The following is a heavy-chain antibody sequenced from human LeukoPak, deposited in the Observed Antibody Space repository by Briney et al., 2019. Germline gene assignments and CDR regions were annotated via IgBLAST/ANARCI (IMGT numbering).Heavy chain of an antibody. CDR1: GGSISSGGYY. CDR3: ARDQSYYYGSGSPEGVGWFDP. CDR2: IYYSGST. J-gene: IGHJ5*02. D-gene: IGHD3-10*01. Sequence: PSQTLSLTCTVSGGSISSGGYYWSWIRQHPGKGLEWIGYIYYSGSTYCNPSLKSRVTISVDTSKNQFSLKLSSVTAADTAVYYCARDQSYYYGSGSPEGVGWFDPWGQGTLVTVSS. V-gene: IGHV4-31*03.